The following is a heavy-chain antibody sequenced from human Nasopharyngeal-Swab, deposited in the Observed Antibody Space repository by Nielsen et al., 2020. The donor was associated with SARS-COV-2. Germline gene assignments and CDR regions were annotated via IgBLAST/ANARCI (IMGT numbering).Heavy chain of an antibody. Sequence: GESLKISCAASGFTFSTYEMNWVRQAPGKGLEWVSYISSPGITVYYADSVKGRFTISRDNAKNSLYLQMNSLRAEDTAVYYCARGGLDSSSWYGYYFDYWGQGTLVTVS. CDR2: ISSPGITV. CDR3: ARGGLDSSSWYGYYFDY. V-gene: IGHV3-48*03. CDR1: GFTFSTYE. J-gene: IGHJ4*02. D-gene: IGHD6-13*01.